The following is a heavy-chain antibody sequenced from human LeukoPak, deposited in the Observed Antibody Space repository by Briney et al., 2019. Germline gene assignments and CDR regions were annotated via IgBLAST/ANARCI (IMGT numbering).Heavy chain of an antibody. J-gene: IGHJ6*03. CDR2: IKQDGSEK. CDR1: GFTFSSYW. CDR3: AKRYYDSSGYYYRYYYYYMDV. Sequence: GGSLRLSCAASGFTFSSYWMSWVRQAPGKGLEWVANIKQDGSEKYYVDSVKGRFTISRDNAKNSLYLQMNSLRAEDTAVYYCAKRYYDSSGYYYRYYYYYMDVWGKGTTVTVSS. D-gene: IGHD3-22*01. V-gene: IGHV3-7*01.